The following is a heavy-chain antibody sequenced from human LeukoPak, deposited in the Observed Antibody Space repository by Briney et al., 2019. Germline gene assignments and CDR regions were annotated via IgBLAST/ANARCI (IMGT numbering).Heavy chain of an antibody. J-gene: IGHJ4*02. CDR1: GFNFNNAW. CDR2: IKRKSDGRTT. Sequence: GGSLRLSCAASGFNFNNAWMNCVPHAPGKGREGVSHIKRKSDGRTTDNAAPVTGRFTISKDDSKNTLYLQMNSLKTEETGIYYCTTGTLTSDYWGQGTLVTVSS. CDR3: TTGTLTSDY. V-gene: IGHV3-15*01. D-gene: IGHD3-10*01.